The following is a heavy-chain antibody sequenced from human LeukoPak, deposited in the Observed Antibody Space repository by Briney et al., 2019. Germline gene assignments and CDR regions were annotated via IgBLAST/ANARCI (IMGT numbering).Heavy chain of an antibody. V-gene: IGHV3-30*02. CDR2: IRHDASSQ. CDR3: AKDRVFELWFEEASPYYFDY. Sequence: GGSLRLSCAASGFSFSTYGMHWVRQAPGKGLEWVAFIRHDASSQYYADSVKGRFTISRDSSKDTLYLQMNSLRAEDTAVYYCAKDRVFELWFEEASPYYFDYWGQGTLVTVSS. CDR1: GFSFSTYG. J-gene: IGHJ4*02. D-gene: IGHD3-10*01.